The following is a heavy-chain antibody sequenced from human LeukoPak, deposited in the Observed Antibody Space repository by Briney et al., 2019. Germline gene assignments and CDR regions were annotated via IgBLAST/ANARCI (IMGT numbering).Heavy chain of an antibody. CDR3: ARARTVTTWESYFDY. CDR2: ISSSGSTI. Sequence: GGSLRPSCAPSGFTFSDYYMSWIRHAPGKGLEWVSYISSSGSTIYYADSVKGRFTISRDNAKNSLYLQMNSLRAEDTAVYYCARARTVTTWESYFDYWGQGTLVTVSS. D-gene: IGHD4-17*01. V-gene: IGHV3-11*01. CDR1: GFTFSDYY. J-gene: IGHJ4*02.